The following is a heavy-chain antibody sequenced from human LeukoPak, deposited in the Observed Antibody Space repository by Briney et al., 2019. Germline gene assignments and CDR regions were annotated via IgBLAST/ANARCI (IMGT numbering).Heavy chain of an antibody. CDR3: ARADYDIWSGYFFMHY. Sequence: PGGSLRLACAASGFSFGNHVMHWVRQAPGEGLAWVSRINSDGTTTRYADAAKGRFTISRDNAKNTLYLQMNDLRGDDTAVYYCARADYDIWSGYFFMHYWGQGTLVSVSS. J-gene: IGHJ4*02. D-gene: IGHD3-3*01. V-gene: IGHV3-74*01. CDR2: INSDGTTT. CDR1: GFSFGNHV.